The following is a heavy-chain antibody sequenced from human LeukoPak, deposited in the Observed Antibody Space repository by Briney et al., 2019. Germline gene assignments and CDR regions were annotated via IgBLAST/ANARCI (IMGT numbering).Heavy chain of an antibody. J-gene: IGHJ4*02. CDR1: GFTFRFYW. CDR3: VRWGVEAGMDS. Sequence: GGSLRLSCEVSGFTFRFYWLGWVRQAPGQGLEWVANINPDGSETYYMDSVKGRFTISRDNAKESMFLQMNSLRVEETAVYLCVRWGVEAGMDSWGQGILVTVSS. CDR2: INPDGSET. V-gene: IGHV3-7*01. D-gene: IGHD6-19*01.